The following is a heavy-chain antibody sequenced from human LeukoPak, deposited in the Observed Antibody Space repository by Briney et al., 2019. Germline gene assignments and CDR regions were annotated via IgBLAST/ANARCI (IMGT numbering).Heavy chain of an antibody. J-gene: IGHJ4*02. CDR2: INPDSGGT. Sequence: GASVKVSCKASRYSFTDYYIHWVRQAPGQGLEWMGWINPDSGGTKYAQQFQGRVTMTRDTSISTAYMELTRLISDDTAVYFCARLSDNYYYDSSAYSYVDLWGQGTLVTVSS. D-gene: IGHD3-22*01. CDR3: ARLSDNYYYDSSAYSYVDL. V-gene: IGHV1-2*02. CDR1: RYSFTDYY.